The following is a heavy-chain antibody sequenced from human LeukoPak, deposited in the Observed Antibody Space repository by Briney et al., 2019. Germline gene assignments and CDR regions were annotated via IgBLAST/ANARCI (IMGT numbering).Heavy chain of an antibody. V-gene: IGHV3-48*03. D-gene: IGHD4-17*01. J-gene: IGHJ4*02. CDR3: ARSYRDYYYVFDY. CDR1: GVTFSSYE. Sequence: GGSLRLSCAASGVTFSSYEMNWVRQAPGEGLEWVSYISSSGSTIYYADSVKGRFTISRAHSKNSLYLQMNSLTAADTAVYYCARSYRDYYYVFDYWGQGTLVTVSS. CDR2: ISSSGSTI.